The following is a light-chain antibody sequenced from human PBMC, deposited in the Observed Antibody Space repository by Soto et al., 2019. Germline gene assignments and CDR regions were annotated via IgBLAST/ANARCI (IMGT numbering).Light chain of an antibody. Sequence: AIQLTQSPSSLSASVGDRVTITCRASQGISSALAWYQQKAGKAPKVLISDASGLESGVPSRFSGSGSGTDFTLTISSLQPEDFATYYCQQYNNYPTFGGGTRVEIK. CDR3: QQYNNYPT. CDR1: QGISSA. J-gene: IGKJ4*01. V-gene: IGKV1D-13*01. CDR2: DAS.